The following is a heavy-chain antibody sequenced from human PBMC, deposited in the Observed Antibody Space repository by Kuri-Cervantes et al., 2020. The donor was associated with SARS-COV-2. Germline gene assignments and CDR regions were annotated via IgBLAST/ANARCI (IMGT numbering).Heavy chain of an antibody. D-gene: IGHD3-22*01. Sequence: ETLSLTCAASGFTFSRNAMHWVRQAPGKGLEYVSSISDNGGSTYYANSVKGRFTISRDNSKNTLYLQMNSLRAEDTAVYYCARDQDYYDSNDYFDYWGQGTLVTVSS. V-gene: IGHV3-64*01. CDR1: GFTFSRNA. J-gene: IGHJ4*02. CDR3: ARDQDYYDSNDYFDY. CDR2: ISDNGGST.